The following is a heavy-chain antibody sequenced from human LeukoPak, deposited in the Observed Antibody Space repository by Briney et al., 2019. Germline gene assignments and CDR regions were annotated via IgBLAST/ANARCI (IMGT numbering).Heavy chain of an antibody. D-gene: IGHD2-8*01. CDR3: ARGGRGVAEDAFDI. CDR1: EFTFSDYY. J-gene: IGHJ3*02. Sequence: GGSLRLSRAASEFTFSDYYMTWIRQAPGRGLEWISYITNSGATIYADSVKGRFTISRDNAKKSLYLQMNSLRAEDTAVYYCARGGRGVAEDAFDIWGQGTLVTVSS. V-gene: IGHV3-11*01. CDR2: ITNSGATI.